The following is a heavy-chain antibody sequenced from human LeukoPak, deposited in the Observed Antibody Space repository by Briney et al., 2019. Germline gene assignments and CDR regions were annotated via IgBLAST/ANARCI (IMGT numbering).Heavy chain of an antibody. CDR3: ATSAYYYDSSGYPLFDY. Sequence: GESLKISCKGSGYSFTSYWIGWVRQMPGKGLEWMGIIYPGDSDTRYSPSFQGQVTTSADKSISTAYLQWSSLKASDTAMYYCATSAYYYDSSGYPLFDYWGQGTLVTVSS. J-gene: IGHJ4*02. V-gene: IGHV5-51*01. CDR2: IYPGDSDT. CDR1: GYSFTSYW. D-gene: IGHD3-22*01.